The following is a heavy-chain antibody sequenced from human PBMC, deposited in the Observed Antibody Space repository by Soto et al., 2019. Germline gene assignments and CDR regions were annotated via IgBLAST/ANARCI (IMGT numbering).Heavy chain of an antibody. D-gene: IGHD3-10*01. J-gene: IGHJ6*02. CDR3: AKASRITMVRGVGGNYGMDV. Sequence: ASVKVSCKASGYTFTSYGISWVRQAPGQGLEWMGWISAYNGNTNYAQKLQGRVTMTTDTSTSTAYMELNSLRAEDTAVYYCAKASRITMVRGVGGNYGMDVWGQGTTVTVSS. CDR2: ISAYNGNT. CDR1: GYTFTSYG. V-gene: IGHV1-18*01.